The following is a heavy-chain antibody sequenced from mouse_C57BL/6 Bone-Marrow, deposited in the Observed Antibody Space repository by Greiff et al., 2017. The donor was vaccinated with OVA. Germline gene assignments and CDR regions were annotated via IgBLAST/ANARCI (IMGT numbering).Heavy chain of an antibody. J-gene: IGHJ2*01. CDR1: GFNIKDDY. Sequence: EVKLQQSGAELVRPGASVKLSCTASGFNIKDDYMHWVKQRPEQGLEWIGWIDPENGDTEYASKFQGKATITADTSSNTAYLQLSSLTSEDTAVYYCTTGLLPYWGQGTTLTVSS. D-gene: IGHD2-3*01. CDR2: IDPENGDT. V-gene: IGHV14-4*01. CDR3: TTGLLPY.